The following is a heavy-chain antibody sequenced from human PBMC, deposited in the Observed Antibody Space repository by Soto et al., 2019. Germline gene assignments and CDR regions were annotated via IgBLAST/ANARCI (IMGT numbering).Heavy chain of an antibody. CDR2: IYYSGST. J-gene: IGHJ5*02. D-gene: IGHD3-10*01. V-gene: IGHV4-59*01. CDR3: ARAGTTMVRGVISGWFDP. Sequence: QVQLQESGPGLVKPSETLSLTCTVSGGSISSYYWSWIRQPPGKGLEWIGYIYYSGSTNYNPSLTRRVTITVDTSKNQFSLKLSSVTAADTAVYYCARAGTTMVRGVISGWFDPWGQGTLVTVSS. CDR1: GGSISSYY.